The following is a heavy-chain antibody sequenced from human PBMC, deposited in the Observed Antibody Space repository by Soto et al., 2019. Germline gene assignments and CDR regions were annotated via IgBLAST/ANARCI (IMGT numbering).Heavy chain of an antibody. Sequence: VQLVESGGGVVQPGRSLRLSCAASGFTFSSYAMHWVRQAPGKGLEWVAVITYDGSNKYYADSVKGRFTISRDNSKNTLYLQMNSLRAEDTAVYYCARDRLFSSSWSRYFDYWGQGTLVTVSS. CDR3: ARDRLFSSSWSRYFDY. CDR1: GFTFSSYA. J-gene: IGHJ4*02. D-gene: IGHD6-13*01. V-gene: IGHV3-30-3*01. CDR2: ITYDGSNK.